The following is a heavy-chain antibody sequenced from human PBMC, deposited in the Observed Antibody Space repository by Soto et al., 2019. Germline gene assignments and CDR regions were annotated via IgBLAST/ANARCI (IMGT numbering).Heavy chain of an antibody. D-gene: IGHD1-20*01. CDR1: GGSISSNHW. Sequence: SETLSLTCAVSGGSISSNHWWSWVRQSPGKGLEWIGESYHSGSTNYNPSLKSRVTISVDKSKNQFSLKLSSVIAADTAVYYCARKQYNSPWGFDIWGQGTMVTVSS. CDR3: ARKQYNSPWGFDI. V-gene: IGHV4-4*02. CDR2: SYHSGST. J-gene: IGHJ3*02.